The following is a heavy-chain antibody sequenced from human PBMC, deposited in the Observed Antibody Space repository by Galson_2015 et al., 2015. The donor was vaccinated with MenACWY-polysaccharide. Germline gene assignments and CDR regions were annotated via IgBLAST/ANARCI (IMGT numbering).Heavy chain of an antibody. CDR1: GYSFTSYA. D-gene: IGHD5-18*01. Sequence: SVKVSCKASGYSFTSYAINWVRQATGQGLEWMGWMNHKTGDAGFAQKFQGRVTMTRDTSISTAYMELSSLTSEDTAVYYCARVGYSNDFDYWGQGTLVTVSS. V-gene: IGHV1-8*01. J-gene: IGHJ4*02. CDR2: MNHKTGDA. CDR3: ARVGYSNDFDY.